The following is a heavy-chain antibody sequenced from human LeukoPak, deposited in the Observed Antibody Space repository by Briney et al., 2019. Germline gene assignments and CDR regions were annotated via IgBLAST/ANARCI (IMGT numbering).Heavy chain of an antibody. CDR2: INPSGGST. J-gene: IGHJ4*02. CDR3: ARGGNYYDSSGYYFPGDY. Sequence: ASVKVSCKASGYTFTSYYMHWVRQAPGQGLEWMGIINPSGGSTTYAQKFQGRVTMTRDTSTSTIYMELRSLRAEDTAVYYCARGGNYYDSSGYYFPGDYWGQGTQVTVSS. V-gene: IGHV1-46*01. CDR1: GYTFTSYY. D-gene: IGHD3-22*01.